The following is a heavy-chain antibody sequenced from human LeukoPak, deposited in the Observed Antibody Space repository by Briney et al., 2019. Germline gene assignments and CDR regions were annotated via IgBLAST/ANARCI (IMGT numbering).Heavy chain of an antibody. D-gene: IGHD5-18*01. Sequence: GGSLRLSCAASGFTFNSYGMSRVRQAPGKGLEWVSSISDTGGSTYFADSVKGRFTISRDNSKNTLYLQMNSLRAEDTAVYYCATKTAFDYWGQGTLVTVSS. CDR2: ISDTGGST. V-gene: IGHV3-23*01. CDR3: ATKTAFDY. CDR1: GFTFNSYG. J-gene: IGHJ4*02.